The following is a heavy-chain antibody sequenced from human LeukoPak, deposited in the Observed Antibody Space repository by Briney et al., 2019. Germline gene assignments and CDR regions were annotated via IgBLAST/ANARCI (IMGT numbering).Heavy chain of an antibody. CDR3: ARASHTAMATFDY. Sequence: SETLSLTCTVSGGSISSGDYYWSWIRQPPGKGLEWIGYIYYSGSTYYNPSLKSRVTISVDTSKNQFSLKLSSVTAADTAVYYCARASHTAMATFDYWGQGTLVTVSA. CDR1: GGSISSGDYY. V-gene: IGHV4-31*03. CDR2: IYYSGST. J-gene: IGHJ4*02. D-gene: IGHD5-18*01.